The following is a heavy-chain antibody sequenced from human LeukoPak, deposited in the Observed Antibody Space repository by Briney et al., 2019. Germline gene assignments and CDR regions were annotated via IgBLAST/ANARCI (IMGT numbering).Heavy chain of an antibody. J-gene: IGHJ4*02. V-gene: IGHV3-23*01. CDR1: GFTFSSYA. Sequence: GRSLRLSCAASGFTFSSYAMSSVRQAPGKGLEWVSAISGSGGSTYYAASVKGRFTISRDNSKNTLYLQMNSPRAEDTAVYYCAKDLELMVQGVIIDYWGQGTLVTVSS. D-gene: IGHD3-10*01. CDR3: AKDLELMVQGVIIDY. CDR2: ISGSGGST.